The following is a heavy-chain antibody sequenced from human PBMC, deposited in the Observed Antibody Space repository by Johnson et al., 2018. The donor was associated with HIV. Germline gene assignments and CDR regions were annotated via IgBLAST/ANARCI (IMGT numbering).Heavy chain of an antibody. CDR1: GFTFSSYG. J-gene: IGHJ3*02. CDR3: ARGVWYLSYAFDI. CDR2: ISYDGSNK. V-gene: IGHV3-30*03. D-gene: IGHD4-23*01. Sequence: QVQLVESGGGVVQPGRSLRLSCEASGFTFSSYGMHWVRQAPGKGLEWVAVISYDGSNKTYADSVKGRFTISRDNSNNTRYLQRNSLRAEDTAVYYCARGVWYLSYAFDIWGQGTMVTVSS.